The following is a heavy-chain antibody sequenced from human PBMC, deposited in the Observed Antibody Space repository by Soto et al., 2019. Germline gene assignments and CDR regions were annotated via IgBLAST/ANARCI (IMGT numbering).Heavy chain of an antibody. Sequence: PGESLKISCEGSGYSFKTHWITWVRQMPGKGLEWVGRIDPSDSYISYSPSFQGHVTISADKSISTAYLQWSSLEASDTAIYYCARQGMWGAYYFGHWGQGTLVTVSS. CDR2: IDPSDSYI. CDR3: ARQGMWGAYYFGH. CDR1: GYSFKTHW. J-gene: IGHJ4*02. D-gene: IGHD3-16*01. V-gene: IGHV5-10-1*01.